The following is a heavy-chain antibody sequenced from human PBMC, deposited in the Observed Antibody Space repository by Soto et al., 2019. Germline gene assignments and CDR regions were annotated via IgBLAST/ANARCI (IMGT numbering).Heavy chain of an antibody. CDR2: IKSKTDGGTT. D-gene: IGHD2-21*02. Sequence: EVQLVESGGGLVKPGGSLRLSCAASGFTFSNAWMSWVRQAPGKGLEWVGRIKSKTDGGTTDYAAPVKGRFTISRDDSKNTLYLQMNSLKTEDTAVYYCTTDPLVTPYIGLVDWFDPWGQGTLVTVSS. CDR3: TTDPLVTPYIGLVDWFDP. CDR1: GFTFSNAW. V-gene: IGHV3-15*01. J-gene: IGHJ5*02.